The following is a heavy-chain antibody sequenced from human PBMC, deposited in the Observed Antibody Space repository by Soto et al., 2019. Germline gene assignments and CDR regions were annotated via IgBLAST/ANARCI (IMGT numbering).Heavy chain of an antibody. V-gene: IGHV4-39*01. D-gene: IGHD3-16*02. CDR1: GGSISSSSYY. CDR2: IYYSGST. J-gene: IGHJ4*02. Sequence: SETLSLTCTVSGGSISSSSYYWGWIRQPPGKGLEWIGSIYYSGSTYYNPSLKSRVTISVDTSKNQFSLKLSSVTAADTAVYYCARHAYDYIWGSYRDHLFDYWGQGTLVTVSS. CDR3: ARHAYDYIWGSYRDHLFDY.